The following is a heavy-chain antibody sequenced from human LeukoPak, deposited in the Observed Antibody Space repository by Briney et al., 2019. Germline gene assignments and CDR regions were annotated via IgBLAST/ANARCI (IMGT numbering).Heavy chain of an antibody. Sequence: SVKVSCKASGGTFSSYAISWVRQAPGQGLEWMGGIIPIFGTANYAQKFQGRVTITTAESTSTAYTELSSLRSEDTAVYYCARAPVTYYDILTGYPFDYWGQGTLVTVSS. V-gene: IGHV1-69*05. CDR2: IIPIFGTA. J-gene: IGHJ4*02. CDR1: GGTFSSYA. D-gene: IGHD3-9*01. CDR3: ARAPVTYYDILTGYPFDY.